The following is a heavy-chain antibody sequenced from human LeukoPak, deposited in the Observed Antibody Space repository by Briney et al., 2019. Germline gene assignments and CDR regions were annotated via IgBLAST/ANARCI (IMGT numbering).Heavy chain of an antibody. CDR1: GGSISSGGYY. CDR2: IYYSGST. V-gene: IGHV4-31*03. CDR3: ARSPMIAVGLGTLRYFDL. J-gene: IGHJ2*01. D-gene: IGHD3-22*01. Sequence: PSQTLSLTCTVSGGSISSGGYYWSWIRQHPGKGLEWIGYIYYSGSTYYNPSLKSRVTISVDTSKIQFSLKLSSVTAADTAVYYCARSPMIAVGLGTLRYFDLWGRGTLVTVSS.